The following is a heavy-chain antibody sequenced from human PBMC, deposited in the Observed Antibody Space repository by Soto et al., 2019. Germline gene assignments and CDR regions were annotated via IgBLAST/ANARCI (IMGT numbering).Heavy chain of an antibody. V-gene: IGHV3-7*01. Sequence: EVQLVESVGGLVQPGGSLRLSCAASGFTFSNYWMSWVRQAPGKGLEWVANIKQDGSEKYYVDSVKGRFTISRDNAQNSLYLQMNSLRAEDTAVYYCASAPEDAFDIWGQGTMVTVSS. J-gene: IGHJ3*02. CDR2: IKQDGSEK. CDR3: ASAPEDAFDI. CDR1: GFTFSNYW.